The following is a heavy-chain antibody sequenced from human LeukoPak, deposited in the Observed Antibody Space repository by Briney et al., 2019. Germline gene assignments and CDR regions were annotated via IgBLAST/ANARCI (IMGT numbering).Heavy chain of an antibody. Sequence: ASVKVSCKASGYTFTSYGISWVRQAPGQGLEWMGWISAYNGNTNYAQKLQGRVTMTTDTSTSTAYMELRSLRSDDTAVYYCARDYYYYDSSGYYSPGAFDIWGQGTMVTVSS. CDR1: GYTFTSYG. V-gene: IGHV1-18*01. CDR3: ARDYYYYDSSGYYSPGAFDI. J-gene: IGHJ3*02. D-gene: IGHD3-22*01. CDR2: ISAYNGNT.